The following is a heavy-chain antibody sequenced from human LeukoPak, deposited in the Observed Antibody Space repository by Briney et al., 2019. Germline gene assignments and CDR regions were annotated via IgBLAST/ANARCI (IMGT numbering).Heavy chain of an antibody. V-gene: IGHV3-7*01. CDR1: GFTFSSYW. CDR3: ARDYGSGSPWPYYFDY. D-gene: IGHD3-10*01. Sequence: GGSLRLSCAASGFTFSSYWMGWVRQAPGKRLEWVANMNIDGSEKYYADSAKGRFTISRDNARNSVYLQMNSLRVEDTAVYYCARDYGSGSPWPYYFDYWGQGTLVTVSS. CDR2: MNIDGSEK. J-gene: IGHJ4*02.